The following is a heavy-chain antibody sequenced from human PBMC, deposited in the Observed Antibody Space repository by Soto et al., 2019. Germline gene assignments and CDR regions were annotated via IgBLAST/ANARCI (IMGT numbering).Heavy chain of an antibody. CDR1: GVTFNRQD. D-gene: IGHD1-26*01. CDR3: AKNEGRDSYSFEY. V-gene: IGHV1-69*13. CDR2: IIPMFGTP. J-gene: IGHJ4*02. Sequence: SVKVSCKASGVTFNRQDMRWVLQAPGQGLEWMGGIIPMFGTPHYAEKFQDRVTITADESTGTAYLELSSLTSEDTAVYYCAKNEGRDSYSFEYWGPGTMGTVSS.